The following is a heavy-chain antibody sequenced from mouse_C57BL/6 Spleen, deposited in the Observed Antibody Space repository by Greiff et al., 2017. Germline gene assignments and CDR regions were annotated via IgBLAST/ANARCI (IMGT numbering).Heavy chain of an antibody. Sequence: QVHVKQPGTELVKPGASVKLSCKASGYTFTSYWMHWVKQRPGQGLEWIGNINPSNGGTNYNEKFKSKATLTVDKSSSTAYMQLSSLTSEDSAVYYCARSRGNYEGYFDVWGTGTTVTVSS. D-gene: IGHD2-1*01. J-gene: IGHJ1*03. V-gene: IGHV1-53*01. CDR1: GYTFTSYW. CDR2: INPSNGGT. CDR3: ARSRGNYEGYFDV.